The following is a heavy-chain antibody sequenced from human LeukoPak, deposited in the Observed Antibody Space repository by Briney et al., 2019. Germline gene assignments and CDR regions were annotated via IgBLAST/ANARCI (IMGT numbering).Heavy chain of an antibody. CDR3: ARVDTAMVIDY. Sequence: SVKVSCKASGGTFSSYAISWVRQAPGQGLEWMGRIIPILGIANYAQKFQGGVTITADKSTSTAYMELSSLRSEDTAVYYCARVDTAMVIDYWGQGTLVTVSS. J-gene: IGHJ4*02. D-gene: IGHD5-18*01. V-gene: IGHV1-69*04. CDR1: GGTFSSYA. CDR2: IIPILGIA.